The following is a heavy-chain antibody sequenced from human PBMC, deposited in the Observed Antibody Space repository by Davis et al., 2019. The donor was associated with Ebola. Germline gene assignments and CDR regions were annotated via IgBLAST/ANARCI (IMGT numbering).Heavy chain of an antibody. CDR2: IRYDGSNK. CDR3: AKDSFYSSGWYYFDY. CDR1: GFTFSSYG. J-gene: IGHJ4*02. D-gene: IGHD6-19*01. Sequence: PGGSLRLSCAASGFTFSSYGMHWVRQAPGKGLEWVAFIRYDGSNKYYADSVKGRFTISRDNSKNTLYLQMNSLRAEDTAVYYCAKDSFYSSGWYYFDYWGQGTLVTVSS. V-gene: IGHV3-30*02.